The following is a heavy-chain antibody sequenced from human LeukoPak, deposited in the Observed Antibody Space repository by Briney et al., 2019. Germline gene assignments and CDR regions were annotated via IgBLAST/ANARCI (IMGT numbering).Heavy chain of an antibody. J-gene: IGHJ4*02. V-gene: IGHV1-46*01. CDR1: VYTFTSNY. CDR2: IYPRDGST. Sequence: ASVKVSCKASVYTFTSNYIHWVRQAPGQGLEWMGMIYPRDGSTSYAQKFQGRVTVTRDTSTSTVHMELSGLRSEDTAVYYCARDQEGFDYWGQGTLVTVSS. CDR3: ARDQEGFDY.